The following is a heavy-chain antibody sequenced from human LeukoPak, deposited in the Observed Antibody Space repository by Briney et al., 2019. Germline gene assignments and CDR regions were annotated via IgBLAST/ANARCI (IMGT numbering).Heavy chain of an antibody. V-gene: IGHV3-23*01. CDR2: ISGSGGST. Sequence: GGSLRLSCAASGFTFSSYAMSWVRQAPGKGLEWVSAISGSGGSTYYADSVKGRFTVSRDNSKNTLYLQMNSLGAEDTAVYYCANTPRNYYDSSGYYHYFDYWGQGTLVTVSS. CDR3: ANTPRNYYDSSGYYHYFDY. J-gene: IGHJ4*02. D-gene: IGHD3-22*01. CDR1: GFTFSSYA.